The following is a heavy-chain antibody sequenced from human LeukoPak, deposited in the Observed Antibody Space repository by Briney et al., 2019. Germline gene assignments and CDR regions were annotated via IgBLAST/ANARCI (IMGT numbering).Heavy chain of an antibody. CDR3: ARFPHYYDSSGYSF. CDR1: GFTFSSYS. J-gene: IGHJ4*02. CDR2: ISSSSSTI. V-gene: IGHV3-48*02. Sequence: PGGSLRLSCAASGFTFSSYSMNWVRQAPGKGLEWVSSISSSSSTIYYADSVKGRFTISRDNAKNSLYLQMNSLRDEDTAVYYCARFPHYYDSSGYSFWGRGTLVTVSS. D-gene: IGHD3-22*01.